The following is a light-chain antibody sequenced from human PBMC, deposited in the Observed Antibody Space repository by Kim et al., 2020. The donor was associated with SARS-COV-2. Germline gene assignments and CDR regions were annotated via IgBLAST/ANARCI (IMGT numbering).Light chain of an antibody. CDR3: QTWATGIHV. J-gene: IGLJ1*01. CDR1: SAYNTYA. V-gene: IGLV4-69*01. CDR2: LNSDGSH. Sequence: PVTPTCTLNSAYNTYAIAWHQQQPQKGPRFLMKLNSDGSHTKGDGIPDRFSGSSSGAERYLTISSLQSEDEADYYCQTWATGIHVFGSGTKVTVL.